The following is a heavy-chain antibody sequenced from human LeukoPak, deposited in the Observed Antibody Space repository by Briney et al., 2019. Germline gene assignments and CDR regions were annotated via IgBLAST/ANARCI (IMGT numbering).Heavy chain of an antibody. D-gene: IGHD3-9*01. CDR3: AKPIAGYYGYYFDY. CDR1: GFTFSTYS. V-gene: IGHV3-21*01. J-gene: IGHJ4*02. CDR2: ISSSIIYI. Sequence: GGSLRLSCAASGFTFSTYSFNWVRQAPGKGLEWVSSISSSIIYIYYADSVKGRFTISRDNAKNTLYLQMNSLRAEDTAVYYCAKPIAGYYGYYFDYWGQGTLVTVSS.